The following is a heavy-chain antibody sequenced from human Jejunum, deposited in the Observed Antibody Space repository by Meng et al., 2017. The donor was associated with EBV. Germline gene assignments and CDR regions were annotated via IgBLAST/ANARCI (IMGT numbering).Heavy chain of an antibody. CDR3: AREGLVGDLRYFDL. D-gene: IGHD3-16*01. Sequence: VALVQARAEVKKPGASVKCSCKASAFTFAGYYMHWVRQAPGQGLEWLGRITPNSGGANYAQKFQGRVTMTRDTSISTAYMELSRLRSDDTAVYYCAREGLVGDLRYFDLWGRGTLVTVSS. J-gene: IGHJ2*01. V-gene: IGHV1-2*06. CDR2: ITPNSGGA. CDR1: AFTFAGYY.